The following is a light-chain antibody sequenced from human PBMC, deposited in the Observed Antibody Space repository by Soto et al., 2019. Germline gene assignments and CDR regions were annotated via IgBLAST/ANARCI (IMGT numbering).Light chain of an antibody. J-gene: IGKJ5*01. CDR2: GAS. V-gene: IGKV3-15*01. CDR1: QSVSGN. Sequence: IVMTQSPVTLSVSPGERATLSCRASQSVSGNLAWYQQKPGQAPRLLIYGASTRATGLPARFSGSGSGTEFTLTISSLQSEDFAVYYCQQYNDWPTITFGQGTRLEMK. CDR3: QQYNDWPTIT.